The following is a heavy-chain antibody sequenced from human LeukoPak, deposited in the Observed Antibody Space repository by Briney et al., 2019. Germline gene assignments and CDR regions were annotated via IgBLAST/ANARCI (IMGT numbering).Heavy chain of an antibody. Sequence: GGSLRLSCTASGFTFSSYAMTWVRQAPGKGLEWVSAISGSGGNTYYADSVKGRFTISRDSSKNTLYLQLNSLRVEDTAVYYCAKKSVVVKSSIGSYYDYWGQGTLVTVSS. CDR2: ISGSGGNT. CDR1: GFTFSSYA. J-gene: IGHJ4*02. D-gene: IGHD2-15*01. V-gene: IGHV3-23*01. CDR3: AKKSVVVKSSIGSYYDY.